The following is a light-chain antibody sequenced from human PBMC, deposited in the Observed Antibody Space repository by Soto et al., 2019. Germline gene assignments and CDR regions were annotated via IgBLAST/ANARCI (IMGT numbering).Light chain of an antibody. CDR2: GAS. J-gene: IGKJ1*01. Sequence: EIVLTQSAVTLALSPGEGATVSCSASQSVSISYLALCQQKPGQAPRPLIYGASSRAIGIPDRFSGSGSGTDFTLTISRLEPEDFAVYYCQQYGSSPWTFGQGTKVDIK. CDR3: QQYGSSPWT. V-gene: IGKV3-20*01. CDR1: QSVSISY.